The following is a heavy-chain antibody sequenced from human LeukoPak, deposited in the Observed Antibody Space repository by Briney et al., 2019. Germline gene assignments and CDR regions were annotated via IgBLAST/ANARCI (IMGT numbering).Heavy chain of an antibody. Sequence: GGSLRLSCAASGFTFSNYGMHWVRQAPGKGLEWVAFIRYDGSNKYFADSLKGRFTISRDNSKNTLYLQMNSLRPEDTAVYYCAKDWGVHDYGDYALDYWGQGTLVTVSS. V-gene: IGHV3-30*02. D-gene: IGHD4-17*01. CDR2: IRYDGSNK. CDR3: AKDWGVHDYGDYALDY. CDR1: GFTFSNYG. J-gene: IGHJ4*02.